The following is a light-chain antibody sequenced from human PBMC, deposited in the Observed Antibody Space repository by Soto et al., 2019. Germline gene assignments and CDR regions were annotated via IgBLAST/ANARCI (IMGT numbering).Light chain of an antibody. Sequence: QSVLTQPPSASGTPGQRVTISCSGRRSNIGTNYVYWYQQFPGTAPKLLIYSNSHRPSGVPDRFSGSKSGTSASLAISGLRSDDEADYYCAAWDDSLSGPVFGGWTKLTV. J-gene: IGLJ3*02. V-gene: IGLV1-47*02. CDR2: SNS. CDR1: RSNIGTNY. CDR3: AAWDDSLSGPV.